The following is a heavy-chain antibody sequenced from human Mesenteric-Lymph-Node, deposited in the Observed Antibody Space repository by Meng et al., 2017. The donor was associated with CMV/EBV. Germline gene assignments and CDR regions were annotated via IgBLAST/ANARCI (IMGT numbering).Heavy chain of an antibody. CDR1: GGSISSNG. D-gene: IGHD3/OR15-3a*01. V-gene: IGHV4-4*02. Sequence: SLTCAVCGGSISSNGWSWVRQPPGRGLEWIGEIFHDGTTNYNPSLKSRVTILIDKSKNQFSLKLSSATAADTAVYYCARVDWGAFDIWGQGTLVTVSS. CDR2: IFHDGTT. J-gene: IGHJ3*02. CDR3: ARVDWGAFDI.